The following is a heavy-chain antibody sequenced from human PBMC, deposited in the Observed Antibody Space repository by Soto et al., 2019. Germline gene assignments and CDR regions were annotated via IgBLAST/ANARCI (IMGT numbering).Heavy chain of an antibody. V-gene: IGHV1-69*01. J-gene: IGHJ3*02. Sequence: QVQLVQSGAEVKKPGSSVKVSCKASGGTFSSYAISWVRQAPGQGLEWMGGIIPIFGTANYVQKFQGRVTITADESTSTAYMELSSLRSEDTAVYYCAVATYYYDSSGYDAFDIWGQGTMVTVSS. D-gene: IGHD3-22*01. CDR1: GGTFSSYA. CDR3: AVATYYYDSSGYDAFDI. CDR2: IIPIFGTA.